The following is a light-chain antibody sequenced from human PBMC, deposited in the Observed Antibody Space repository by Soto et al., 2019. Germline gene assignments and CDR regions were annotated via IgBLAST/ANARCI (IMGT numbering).Light chain of an antibody. CDR2: GAS. CDR3: QHYGSSSYT. V-gene: IGKV3-20*01. Sequence: EIVLTQSPGTLSLSPGGRATLSCRASQSVSSNYLAWYQQKPGQAPRLLIYGASSRATGIPDRFGGSGSGTGLTLTISRLEPDDVAVYYCQHYGSSSYTFGQGTKLEIK. CDR1: QSVSSNY. J-gene: IGKJ2*01.